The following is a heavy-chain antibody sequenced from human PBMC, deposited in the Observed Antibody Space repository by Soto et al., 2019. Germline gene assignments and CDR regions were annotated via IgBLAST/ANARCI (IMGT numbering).Heavy chain of an antibody. J-gene: IGHJ6*02. V-gene: IGHV3-23*01. Sequence: GGSLRLSCAASGFTFSSYAMSWVRQAPGKGLEWVSAISGSGGSTYYADSVKGRFTISRDNSKNTLYLQMNSLRAEDTAVYYCVKDGDYYGSGSLLGYYYYYGMDVWGQGTTVTVSS. CDR2: ISGSGGST. D-gene: IGHD3-10*01. CDR1: GFTFSSYA. CDR3: VKDGDYYGSGSLLGYYYYYGMDV.